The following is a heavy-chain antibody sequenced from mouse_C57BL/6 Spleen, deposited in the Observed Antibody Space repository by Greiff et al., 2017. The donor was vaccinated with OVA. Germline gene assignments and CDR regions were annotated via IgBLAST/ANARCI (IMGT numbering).Heavy chain of an antibody. Sequence: QVQLQQSGAELVRPGASVTLSCKASGYTFTDYEMNWVKQTPVHGLEWIGAIDPENGGTAYNQTFKGKAILTADKSSSTAYMRLRILTSEASAVYCCTSRRLPYPFDYWGQGTALTVSS. D-gene: IGHD3-2*02. J-gene: IGHJ2*01. CDR2: IDPENGGT. CDR3: TSRRLPYPFDY. V-gene: IGHV1-15*01. CDR1: GYTFTDYE.